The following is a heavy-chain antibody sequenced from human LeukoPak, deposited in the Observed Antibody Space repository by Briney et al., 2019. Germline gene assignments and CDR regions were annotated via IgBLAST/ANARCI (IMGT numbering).Heavy chain of an antibody. CDR1: GGSISSSSYY. J-gene: IGHJ4*02. V-gene: IGHV4-39*01. CDR2: IYYSGST. CDR3: ARGRSTGTTPKPFDY. D-gene: IGHD1-7*01. Sequence: SETLSLTCTVSGGSISSSSYYWGWIRQPPGKGLEWIGSIYYSGSTYYNPSLKSRVTISVDTSKNQFSLKLSSVTAADTAVYYCARGRSTGTTPKPFDYWGQGTLVTVSS.